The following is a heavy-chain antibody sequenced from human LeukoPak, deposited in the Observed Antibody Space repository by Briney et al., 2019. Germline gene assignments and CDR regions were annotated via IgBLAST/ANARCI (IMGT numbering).Heavy chain of an antibody. Sequence: SETLSLTCAVYGGSFSGYYWSWLRQPPGKGLEWIGEINHRGSTNYNPSLKSRVTISVDTSKNQFSLKLSSVTAADTAVYYCARGRERDGYPTNFDYWGQGTLVTVSS. J-gene: IGHJ4*02. D-gene: IGHD5-24*01. CDR3: ARGRERDGYPTNFDY. CDR2: INHRGST. CDR1: GGSFSGYY. V-gene: IGHV4-34*01.